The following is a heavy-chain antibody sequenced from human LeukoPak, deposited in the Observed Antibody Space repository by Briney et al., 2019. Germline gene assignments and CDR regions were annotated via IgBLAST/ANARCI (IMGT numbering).Heavy chain of an antibody. Sequence: SETLSLTCTVSGGSFTAFYWSWIRQPPGKGLEWIGSIYYNGNTYYNPSLKSRVTISVDTSKNQFSLQLNSVTPEDTAVYYCATSQWELLRGAFDIWGQGTMVTVSS. CDR2: IYYNGNT. V-gene: IGHV4-59*05. CDR3: ATSQWELLRGAFDI. D-gene: IGHD1-26*01. CDR1: GGSFTAFY. J-gene: IGHJ3*02.